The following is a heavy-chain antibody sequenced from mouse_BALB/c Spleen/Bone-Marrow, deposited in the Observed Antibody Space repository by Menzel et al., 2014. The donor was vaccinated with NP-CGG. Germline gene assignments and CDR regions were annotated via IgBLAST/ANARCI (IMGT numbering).Heavy chain of an antibody. J-gene: IGHJ2*01. CDR1: GYTFTSYW. CDR3: ARRTTTVVATDY. D-gene: IGHD1-1*01. V-gene: IGHV1S81*02. Sequence: AQLQQSGAELVKPGASVKLSCKASGYTFTSYWMHWVKQRPGQGLEWIGEINPSNGRTNYNEKFKSKATLTVDKSSSTAYMQLSSLTSEDSAVYYCARRTTTVVATDYWGQGTTLTVSS. CDR2: INPSNGRT.